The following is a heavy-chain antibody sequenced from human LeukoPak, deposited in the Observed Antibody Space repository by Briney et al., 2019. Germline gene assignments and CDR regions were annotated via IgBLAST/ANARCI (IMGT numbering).Heavy chain of an antibody. CDR3: ARSHYDFWSGHPFDY. V-gene: IGHV4-59*01. CDR2: IYYSGST. J-gene: IGHJ4*02. Sequence: PSETLSLTCTVSGGSISSYYWSWIRQPPGKELEWIVYIYYSGSTNYNPSLKSRVTISVDTSKNQFSLKLSSVTAADTAVYYCARSHYDFWSGHPFDYWGQGTLVTVSS. CDR1: GGSISSYY. D-gene: IGHD3-3*01.